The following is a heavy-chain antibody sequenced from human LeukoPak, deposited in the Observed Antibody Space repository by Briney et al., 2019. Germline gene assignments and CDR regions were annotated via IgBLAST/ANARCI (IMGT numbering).Heavy chain of an antibody. V-gene: IGHV4-59*01. J-gene: IGHJ4*02. Sequence: PETLSLTCTVSGGSISSYYWSWIRKPPGKGLEWIGYIYYSGTTNYNPSLKSRVTISVDTSKNQFSLKLSSVTAADTAVYYCARGVYIAAAQYGYWGQGTLVTVSS. D-gene: IGHD6-13*01. CDR3: ARGVYIAAAQYGY. CDR2: IYYSGTT. CDR1: GGSISSYY.